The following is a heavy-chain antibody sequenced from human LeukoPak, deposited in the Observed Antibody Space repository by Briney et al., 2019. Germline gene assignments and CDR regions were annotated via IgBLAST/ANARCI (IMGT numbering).Heavy chain of an antibody. D-gene: IGHD3-22*01. J-gene: IGHJ4*02. CDR1: GFTFSSYV. CDR2: ISYDATNE. CDR3: ARDPRSSGYFFDY. Sequence: GGSLRLSCAASGFTFSSYVMHWVRQAPGKGPEWVTVISYDATNENYADSVKGRFTISRDNSKNTLYLQMNSLRPEDTAVYYCARDPRSSGYFFDYWGQGTLVTVSS. V-gene: IGHV3-30*04.